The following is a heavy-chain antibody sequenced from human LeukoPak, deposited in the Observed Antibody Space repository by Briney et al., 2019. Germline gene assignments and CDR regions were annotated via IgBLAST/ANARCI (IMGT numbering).Heavy chain of an antibody. J-gene: IGHJ4*02. D-gene: IGHD5-18*01. V-gene: IGHV3-74*01. CDR2: ITSDGSST. CDR3: ASEERGYRYGRPSD. Sequence: PGGSLRLSCAASGFTFSSLWMSWVRQAPGKGLVWVSRITSDGSSTSYADSVKGRFTISRDNAKNTLYLQMNSLRAEDTAVYYCASEERGYRYGRPSDWGQGTLVTVSS. CDR1: GFTFSSLW.